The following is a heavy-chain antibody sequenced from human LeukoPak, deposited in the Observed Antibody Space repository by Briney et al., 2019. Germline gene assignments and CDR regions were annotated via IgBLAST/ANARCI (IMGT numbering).Heavy chain of an antibody. V-gene: IGHV3-48*01. CDR1: GFTFSSYS. Sequence: PGGSLRLSCAASGFTFSSYSMNWVRQAPGKGLEWISYISSGSSTIYYANSVKGRFTISRDNAKNSLYLQMNSLGAEDTAVYWCARTVNPAAGTVGDYWGQGTPVTVSS. D-gene: IGHD6-13*01. CDR2: ISSGSSTI. J-gene: IGHJ4*02. CDR3: ARTVNPAAGTVGDY.